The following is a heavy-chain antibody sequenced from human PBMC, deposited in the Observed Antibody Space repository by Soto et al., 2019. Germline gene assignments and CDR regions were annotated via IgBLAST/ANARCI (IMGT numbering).Heavy chain of an antibody. Sequence: SETLSLTGAVSGGSFTSNNWWTWVRQPPGQGLEWIGEIYRTGSTNYNPTLKSRVTISLDKSENQFSLKVTSLTAADAAVYYCASRDPGTSVDYWGQGTLVTVSS. V-gene: IGHV4-4*02. J-gene: IGHJ4*02. CDR2: IYRTGST. CDR3: ASRDPGTSVDY. CDR1: GGSFTSNNW. D-gene: IGHD1-7*01.